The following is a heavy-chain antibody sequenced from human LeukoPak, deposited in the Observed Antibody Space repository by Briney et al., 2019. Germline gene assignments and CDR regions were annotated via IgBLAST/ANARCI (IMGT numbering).Heavy chain of an antibody. Sequence: PQTLSLTCVVSGGSISSGGYSWSWIRQPPGKGLEWIGYIYHSGSTYYNPSLKSRVTISVDRSKNQFSLKLSSVTAADTAVYYCASSLSGAYYFDYWGQGTLVTVSS. CDR1: GGSISSGGYS. CDR2: IYHSGST. D-gene: IGHD2-15*01. J-gene: IGHJ4*02. CDR3: ASSLSGAYYFDY. V-gene: IGHV4-30-2*01.